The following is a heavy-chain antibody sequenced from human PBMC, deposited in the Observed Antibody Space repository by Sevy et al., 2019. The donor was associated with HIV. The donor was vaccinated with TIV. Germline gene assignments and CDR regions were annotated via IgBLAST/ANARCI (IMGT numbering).Heavy chain of an antibody. CDR3: ARHGGIAVATLDY. Sequence: SETLSLTCTVSGGSISRSTYYWGWIRQPPGKGLEWIASIYYSGSTYYNVSLVSRVTISVDMSKNQFSLRLSSVTAADTAVYYCARHGGIAVATLDYWGQGTLVTVSS. CDR2: IYYSGST. D-gene: IGHD6-19*01. CDR1: GGSISRSTYY. J-gene: IGHJ4*02. V-gene: IGHV4-39*01.